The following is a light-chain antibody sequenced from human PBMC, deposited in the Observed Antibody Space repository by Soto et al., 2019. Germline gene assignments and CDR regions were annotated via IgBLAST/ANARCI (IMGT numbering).Light chain of an antibody. CDR3: QSYDRSLSASVV. V-gene: IGLV1-40*01. Sequence: QSVLTQPPSVCGAPGQRVIISCTGSSSTIGPGYDVHWYQQLPGTAPKLLIYGDSHRPSGVPDRFSGSKSGTSASLAITGLQAEDEADYYCQSYDRSLSASVVFGGGTKLTVL. J-gene: IGLJ2*01. CDR2: GDS. CDR1: SSTIGPGYD.